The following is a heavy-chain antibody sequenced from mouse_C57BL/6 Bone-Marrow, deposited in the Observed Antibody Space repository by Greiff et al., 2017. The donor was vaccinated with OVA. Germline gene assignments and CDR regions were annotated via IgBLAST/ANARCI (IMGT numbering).Heavy chain of an antibody. CDR1: GFTFTSYW. D-gene: IGHD2-4*01. Sequence: QVQLQQPGAELVKPGASVKMSCKASGFTFTSYWITWVIQRPGQGLEWIGDFYPGSGSTNYNEKFKSKATLTVDTSSSTAYMQLSSLTSEDSAVYYGARRGYYEYFDVWGTGTTVTVSS. V-gene: IGHV1-55*01. CDR2: FYPGSGST. J-gene: IGHJ1*03. CDR3: ARRGYYEYFDV.